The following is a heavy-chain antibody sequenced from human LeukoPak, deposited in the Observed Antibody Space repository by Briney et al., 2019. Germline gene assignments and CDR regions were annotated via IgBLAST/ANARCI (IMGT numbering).Heavy chain of an antibody. Sequence: SQTLSLTCTVSGGSISSGGYCWSWIRQHPGKGLEWIGYIYYSGSTYYNPSLKSRVTISVDTSKNQFSLKLSSVTAADTAVYYCARDRIETPDDKHGMDVWGQGTTVTVSS. CDR3: ARDRIETPDDKHGMDV. V-gene: IGHV4-31*03. D-gene: IGHD3-9*01. CDR1: GGSISSGGYC. J-gene: IGHJ6*02. CDR2: IYYSGST.